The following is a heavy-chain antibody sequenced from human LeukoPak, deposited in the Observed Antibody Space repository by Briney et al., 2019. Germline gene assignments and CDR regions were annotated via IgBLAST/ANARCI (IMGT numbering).Heavy chain of an antibody. V-gene: IGHV3-21*01. CDR3: ARGGRTYYYDSSGYYSFDY. CDR1: GFTFSSYS. J-gene: IGHJ4*02. CDR2: ISSSSSYI. Sequence: GGSLRLSCAASGFTFSSYSMNWVRQAPGKGLEWVSSISSSSSYIYYADSVKGRFTISRDNAKNSLYLQMNSLRAEGTAVYYCARGGRTYYYDSSGYYSFDYWGQGTLVTVSS. D-gene: IGHD3-22*01.